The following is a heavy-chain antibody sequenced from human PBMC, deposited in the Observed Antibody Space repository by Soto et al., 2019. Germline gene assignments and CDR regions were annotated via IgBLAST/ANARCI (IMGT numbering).Heavy chain of an antibody. CDR1: GYTFSSYG. CDR3: ARAFGSTDY. CDR2: ISGYNSIT. J-gene: IGHJ4*02. D-gene: IGHD6-13*01. V-gene: IGHV1-18*01. Sequence: QVQLVQSGAEVKKPGASVKVSCEASGYTFSSYGISWVRQAPGQGFEWMGWISGYNSITRYAQKLQARVTITTHTSTNTAYRQLRSLRSDDTAVYYCARAFGSTDYWGQETLVNVSS.